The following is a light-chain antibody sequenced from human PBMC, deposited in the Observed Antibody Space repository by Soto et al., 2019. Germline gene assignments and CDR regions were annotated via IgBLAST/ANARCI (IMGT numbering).Light chain of an antibody. V-gene: IGKV1-5*01. CDR2: DAS. CDR1: QSISSW. CDR3: QQYNSYRT. J-gene: IGKJ1*01. Sequence: DILLTQSPSSLSASVGDRVTITCRASQSISSWLAWYQQKPGKAPKLLIYDASSLESGVPSRFSGSGSGTEFTLTITSLQPGDFATYYCQQYNSYRTFGQGTKVDNK.